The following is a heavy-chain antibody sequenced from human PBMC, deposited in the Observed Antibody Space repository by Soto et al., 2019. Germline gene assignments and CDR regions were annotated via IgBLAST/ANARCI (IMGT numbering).Heavy chain of an antibody. V-gene: IGHV3-23*01. J-gene: IGHJ5*02. CDR1: GFTFSSYG. CDR3: AKGFYDSSGNHPHWFDP. CDR2: INTNGGST. D-gene: IGHD3-22*01. Sequence: GGSLRLSCAASGFTFSSYGMSWVRQAPGKGLEWVSAINTNGGSTFYADSVKGRFTISRDNSKNTLYLQMNSLRAEDTAVYYCAKGFYDSSGNHPHWFDPWGQGTLVTVSS.